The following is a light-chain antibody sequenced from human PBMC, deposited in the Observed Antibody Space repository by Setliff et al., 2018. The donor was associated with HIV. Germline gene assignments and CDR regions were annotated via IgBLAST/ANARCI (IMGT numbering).Light chain of an antibody. V-gene: IGLV6-57*01. J-gene: IGLJ3*02. Sequence: NFLLTQPHSVSESPGKTVTISCTRSSGSIAANYVQWYQHRPGSSPTTVIRDNKERPSGVPERFSGSIDRSTNSASLTISGLKTEDEADYYCQSNYGSTWVFGGGTKVTVL. CDR1: SGSIAANY. CDR3: QSNYGSTWV. CDR2: DNK.